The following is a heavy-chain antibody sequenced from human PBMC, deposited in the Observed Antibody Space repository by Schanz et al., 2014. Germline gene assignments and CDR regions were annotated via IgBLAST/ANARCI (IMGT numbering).Heavy chain of an antibody. V-gene: IGHV3-23*04. J-gene: IGHJ5*02. D-gene: IGHD3-10*01. Sequence: EVHLVESGGGLVQPGGSLRLSCAASGFNFITFAMSWVRQAPGKGPEWVSAIGGDASRTYYADSVKGRFTISRDNSKSTLYPKMNSLRADDTAVYYCARAPPLVRGIAGWFGPWGQGSLVTVSS. CDR3: ARAPPLVRGIAGWFGP. CDR1: GFNFITFA. CDR2: IGGDASRT.